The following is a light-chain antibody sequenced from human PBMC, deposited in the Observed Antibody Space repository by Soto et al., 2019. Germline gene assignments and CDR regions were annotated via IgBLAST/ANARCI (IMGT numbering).Light chain of an antibody. CDR2: EVS. Sequence: QSALTQPPSASGSPGQSVTISCTGTSSDVGGYNYVSWYQQHPGKAPKLMIYEVSKRPSGVPDRFSGSKSGNTASLTVSGLQVEDEADYYCCSYAGSFTYVFGIGTKLTVL. CDR1: SSDVGGYNY. CDR3: CSYAGSFTYV. J-gene: IGLJ1*01. V-gene: IGLV2-8*01.